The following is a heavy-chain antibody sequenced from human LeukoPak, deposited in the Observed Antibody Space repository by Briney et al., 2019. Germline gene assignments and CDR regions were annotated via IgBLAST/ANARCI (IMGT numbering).Heavy chain of an antibody. CDR3: ASTLRFLPYRRFDY. D-gene: IGHD3-3*01. J-gene: IGHJ4*02. V-gene: IGHV4-39*02. Sequence: SETLSLTCCVSGGSIISTNYYWGWIRQPPGKGLEWIGSIYQSGSGSSYYNPSLKSRVTISGDTSKNHFFLRLSSVTAADTAVYYCASTLRFLPYRRFDYWGQGTLVTVPS. CDR1: GGSIISTNYY. CDR2: IYQSGSGSS.